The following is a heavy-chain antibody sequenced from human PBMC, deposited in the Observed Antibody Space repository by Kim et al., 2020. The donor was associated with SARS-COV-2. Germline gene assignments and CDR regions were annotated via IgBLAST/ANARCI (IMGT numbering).Heavy chain of an antibody. CDR1: GGSFSGYY. CDR3: ARGRSCSSTSCYEGILTGYQIPYGFDY. CDR2: INHSGST. J-gene: IGHJ4*02. V-gene: IGHV4-34*01. D-gene: IGHD2-2*01. Sequence: SETLSLTCAVYGGSFSGYYWSWIRQPPGKGLEWIGEINHSGSTNYNPSLKSRVTISVDTSKNQFSLKLSSVTAADTAVYYCARGRSCSSTSCYEGILTGYQIPYGFDYWGQGTLVTVSS.